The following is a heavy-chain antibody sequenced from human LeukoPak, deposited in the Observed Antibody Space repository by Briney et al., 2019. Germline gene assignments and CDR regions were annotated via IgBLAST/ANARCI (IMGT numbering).Heavy chain of an antibody. CDR3: ARVKSSGWVYYFDY. V-gene: IGHV4-30-4*08. D-gene: IGHD6-19*01. CDR1: GGSISSGDYY. Sequence: PSETLSLTCTVSGGSISSGDYYWSCIRQPPGKGLEWIGYIYYSGSTYYNPSLKSRVTISVDTSKHQFSLKLSSVTAADTAVYYCARVKSSGWVYYFDYWGQGTLVTVSS. J-gene: IGHJ4*02. CDR2: IYYSGST.